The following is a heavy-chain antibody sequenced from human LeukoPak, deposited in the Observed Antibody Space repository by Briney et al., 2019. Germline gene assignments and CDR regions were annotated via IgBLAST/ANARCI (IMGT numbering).Heavy chain of an antibody. CDR1: GFTFSSYA. D-gene: IGHD4-23*01. J-gene: IGHJ1*01. Sequence: GGSLRLSCAASGFTFSSYAMSWVRQAPGKGLEWVSAIGGSGGSTYYADSVKGRFTISRDNSKNTLYLQMNSLRAEDTAVYYCASATTVVTTYFQHWGQGTLVTVSS. CDR2: IGGSGGST. CDR3: ASATTVVTTYFQH. V-gene: IGHV3-23*01.